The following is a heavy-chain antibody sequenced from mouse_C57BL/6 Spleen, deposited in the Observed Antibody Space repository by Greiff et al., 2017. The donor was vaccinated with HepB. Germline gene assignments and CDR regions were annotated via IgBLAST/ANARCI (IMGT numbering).Heavy chain of an antibody. Sequence: VKLMESGPGLVAPSQSLSITCTVSGFSLTSYGVDWVRQSPGKGLEWLGVIWGVGSTNYNSALKSRLSFSKDNSKSQVFLKMNSLQTDDTAMYYCASGDGYGPFAYWGQGTLVTVSA. CDR3: ASGDGYGPFAY. V-gene: IGHV2-6*01. CDR2: IWGVGST. D-gene: IGHD2-2*01. CDR1: GFSLTSYG. J-gene: IGHJ3*01.